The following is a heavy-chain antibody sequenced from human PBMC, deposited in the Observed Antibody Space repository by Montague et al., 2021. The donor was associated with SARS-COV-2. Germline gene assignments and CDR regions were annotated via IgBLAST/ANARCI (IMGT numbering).Heavy chain of an antibody. J-gene: IGHJ6*02. V-gene: IGHV4-59*01. CDR3: ARLPYDNSYGMDV. CDR2: INYSGST. Sequence: SETLSLTCTVSGGSISTYYWNWIRQFPGKGLEWIGDINYSGSTKYNPSLQSRAIISVDRSKTQFSLKLNSVTAADKAIYYCARLPYDNSYGMDVWGQGTTATVSS. D-gene: IGHD3-9*01. CDR1: GGSISTYY.